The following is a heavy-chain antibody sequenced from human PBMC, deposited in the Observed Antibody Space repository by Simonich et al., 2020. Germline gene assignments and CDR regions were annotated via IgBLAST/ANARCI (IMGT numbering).Heavy chain of an antibody. CDR1: GYTFTSYG. J-gene: IGHJ4*02. D-gene: IGHD2-15*01. CDR3: ARASRGTWWYYYFDY. V-gene: IGHV1-18*01. Sequence: QVQLVQSGAEEKKPGASVKVSCKASGYTFTSYGISWVRQAPGQGLEWMGWISGYNGNKNYAQKLQGRVTMTTDTSTSTAYMELRSLRSDDTAVYYCARASRGTWWYYYFDYWGQGTLVTVSS. CDR2: ISGYNGNK.